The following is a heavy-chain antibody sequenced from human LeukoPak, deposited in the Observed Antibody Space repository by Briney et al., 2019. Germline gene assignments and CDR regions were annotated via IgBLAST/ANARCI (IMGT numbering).Heavy chain of an antibody. D-gene: IGHD3-10*01. Sequence: GGSLRLSCAASGFTFSSYAMSWVRQAPGKGLEWVSGISGNGGSTHYADSVKGRFTISKDNSNNTVYLQMNSVRVEDTAVYYCARVWFGYFFQWGQGALVTVSS. CDR3: ARVWFGYFFQ. CDR1: GFTFSSYA. J-gene: IGHJ4*02. V-gene: IGHV3-23*01. CDR2: ISGNGGST.